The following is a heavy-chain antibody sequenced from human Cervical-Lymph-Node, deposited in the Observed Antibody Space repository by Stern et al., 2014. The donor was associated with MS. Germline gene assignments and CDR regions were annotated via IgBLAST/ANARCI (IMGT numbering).Heavy chain of an antibody. V-gene: IGHV2-5*02. CDR2: LYWANDK. Sequence: QVTLRESGPTLVKPTQTLTLTCTFSGFSLSTLGVGVGWIRQPPGKALEWLALLYWANDKRYNPSLKISLTISPDASKNQVVLTMTNMDPEDTATYYCAHTLITLDRGVPFDYWGQGTLVTVSS. J-gene: IGHJ4*02. CDR1: GFSLSTLGVG. D-gene: IGHD3-10*01. CDR3: AHTLITLDRGVPFDY.